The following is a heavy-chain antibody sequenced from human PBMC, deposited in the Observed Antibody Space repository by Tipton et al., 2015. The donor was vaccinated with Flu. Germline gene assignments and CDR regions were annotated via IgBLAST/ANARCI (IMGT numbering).Heavy chain of an antibody. CDR1: GFIFTDYW. Sequence: SLRLSCAASGFIFTDYWMAWVRQVPGRGLEWVANINYDGSTIYYRDSVKGRFTIPRDNAKNSLFLQMNNLRVEDTAVYYCTRRLVEDWGQGTQVTVSS. CDR3: TRRLVED. J-gene: IGHJ4*02. V-gene: IGHV3-7*03. CDR2: INYDGSTI.